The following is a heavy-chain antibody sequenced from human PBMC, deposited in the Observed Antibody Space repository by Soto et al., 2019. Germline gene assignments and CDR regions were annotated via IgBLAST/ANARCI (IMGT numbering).Heavy chain of an antibody. CDR1: GFTFIGYA. J-gene: IGHJ6*02. Sequence: GGSLRLSCAASGFTFIGYAMTWVRQAPGKGLEWVSGISGSGANIYYADSVKGRFTISRDNSKNTLYLQMNSLRAEDTAVYSCARRTTYGSGSYMYYYYGLDVWGQGTTVTVS. V-gene: IGHV3-23*01. CDR3: ARRTTYGSGSYMYYYYGLDV. CDR2: ISGSGANI. D-gene: IGHD3-10*01.